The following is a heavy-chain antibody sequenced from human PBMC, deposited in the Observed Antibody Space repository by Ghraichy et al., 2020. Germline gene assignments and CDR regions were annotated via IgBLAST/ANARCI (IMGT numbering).Heavy chain of an antibody. Sequence: GESLNISCAASGLTLRNYAMNWVRQAPGKGLEWVATLSASGSRTYYADSVKGRFTISRDNSKNTLYLQMNSLRAEDTAVYYCANWGGVNQDSWRGPFDFWGQGTLVTVSS. J-gene: IGHJ4*02. CDR3: ANWGGVNQDSWRGPFDF. CDR1: GLTLRNYA. V-gene: IGHV3-23*01. CDR2: LSASGSRT. D-gene: IGHD3-3*01.